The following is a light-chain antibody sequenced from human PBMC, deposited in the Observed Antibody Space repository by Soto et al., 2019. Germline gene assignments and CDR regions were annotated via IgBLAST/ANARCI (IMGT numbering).Light chain of an antibody. CDR1: QSVSSN. V-gene: IGKV3-15*01. Sequence: EIVMTQSPATLSVSPGERATLSCRASQSVSSNLAWYQQKPGQAPRLLIYGASTRATGIPARFSGSGSGTEFTLTISSLQSEDFAVYYCQQYNNWPPNFDQGTRLEIK. CDR3: QQYNNWPPN. J-gene: IGKJ5*01. CDR2: GAS.